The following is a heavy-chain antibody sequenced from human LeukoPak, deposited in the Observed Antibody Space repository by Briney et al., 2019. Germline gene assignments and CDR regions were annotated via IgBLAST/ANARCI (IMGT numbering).Heavy chain of an antibody. D-gene: IGHD4-11*01. J-gene: IGHJ4*02. CDR1: GDTMNDYY. V-gene: IGHV4-59*01. Sequence: SETLSLTCAVSGDTMNDYYWSWIRQTPGKGLEWIGHVHHSFSSNFSPSLKSRVTMSMDTSKSQFSLRVTSVTAADTAVYYCACYSVLGRSFACWGQGTQVTVSS. CDR3: ACYSVLGRSFAC. CDR2: VHHSFSS.